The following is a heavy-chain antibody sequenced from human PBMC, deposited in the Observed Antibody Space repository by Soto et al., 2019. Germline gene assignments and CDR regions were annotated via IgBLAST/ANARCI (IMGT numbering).Heavy chain of an antibody. V-gene: IGHV4-59*08. CDR3: ARLPGEWELDY. CDR1: GGSISSYY. Sequence: SETLSLTCTVSGGSISSYYWSWIRQPPGKGLEWIGYIYYSGSTNYNPSLKSRVTISVDTSKNQFSLKLSSVTAADTAVYYCARLPGEWELDYWGQGTLVTVSS. CDR2: IYYSGST. D-gene: IGHD1-26*01. J-gene: IGHJ4*02.